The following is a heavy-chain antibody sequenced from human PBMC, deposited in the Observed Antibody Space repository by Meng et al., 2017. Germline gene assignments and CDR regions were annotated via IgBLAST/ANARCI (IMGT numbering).Heavy chain of an antibody. CDR1: GGTFSSYA. D-gene: IGHD3-10*01. Sequence: SVKVSCKASGGTFSSYAISWVRQAPGQGLEWMGGIIPIFGTANYAQKFQGRVTITTDESTSTAYMELSSLRSEDTAVYYCVYGSGSYYNVGYFGYWGQGTLVTVSS. J-gene: IGHJ4*02. V-gene: IGHV1-69*05. CDR2: IIPIFGTA. CDR3: VYGSGSYYNVGYFGY.